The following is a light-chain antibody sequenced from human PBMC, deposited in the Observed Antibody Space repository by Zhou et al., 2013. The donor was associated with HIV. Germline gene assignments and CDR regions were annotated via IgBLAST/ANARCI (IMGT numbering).Light chain of an antibody. CDR2: GAS. CDR3: QQRSNWPPLT. CDR1: QSVNSDY. Sequence: EIVLTQSPGTLSLSPGERATLSCRASQSVNSDYLAWYQQKPGQAPRLLIYGASNRATGIPARFSGSGSGTDFTLTISSLEPEDFAVYYCQQRSNWPPLTFGGGTKVEIK. V-gene: IGKV3-11*01. J-gene: IGKJ4*01.